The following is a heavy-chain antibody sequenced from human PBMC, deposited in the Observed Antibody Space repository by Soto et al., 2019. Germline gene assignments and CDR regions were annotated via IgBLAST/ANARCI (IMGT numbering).Heavy chain of an antibody. D-gene: IGHD5-18*01. CDR1: GFGFINYW. CDR3: ARRYGRYFDY. J-gene: IGHJ4*02. Sequence: GESLKISCKGSGFGFINYWIGWVRQMPGKGLEWMGIIHPGDSNTRYSPSFQGQVTISADKSITTAYLQWSSLEASDTAMYYCARRYGRYFDYWGQGSLVTVS. CDR2: IHPGDSNT. V-gene: IGHV5-51*01.